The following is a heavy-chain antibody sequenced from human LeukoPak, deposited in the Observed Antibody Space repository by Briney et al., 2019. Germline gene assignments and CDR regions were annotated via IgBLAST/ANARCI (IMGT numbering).Heavy chain of an antibody. J-gene: IGHJ4*02. V-gene: IGHV3-23*01. CDR1: GFTFSNYG. Sequence: GGTLRLSCAASGFTFSNYGMSWVRQAPGKGLEWVSAISDSGAGTYYADSVKGRFTISRDNSKNTLYLQMNSLRAEDTAVYYCARDPFGSGSISPATFDYWGQGTLVTVSS. CDR3: ARDPFGSGSISPATFDY. CDR2: ISDSGAGT. D-gene: IGHD3-10*01.